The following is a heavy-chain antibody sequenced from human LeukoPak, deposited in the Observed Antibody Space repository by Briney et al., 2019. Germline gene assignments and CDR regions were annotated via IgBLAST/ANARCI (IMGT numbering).Heavy chain of an antibody. V-gene: IGHV3-15*01. CDR2: IKSKTDGGTT. CDR1: EFTFSNAW. D-gene: IGHD3-22*01. J-gene: IGHJ4*02. Sequence: PGGSLRLSCAASEFTFSNAWMSWVRQAPGKGLEWVGRIKSKTDGGTTDYAAPVKGRFTISRDDSKNTLYLQMNSLKTEDTAVYYCTTDETLDYYDSSGQTLDYWGQGTLVTVSS. CDR3: TTDETLDYYDSSGQTLDY.